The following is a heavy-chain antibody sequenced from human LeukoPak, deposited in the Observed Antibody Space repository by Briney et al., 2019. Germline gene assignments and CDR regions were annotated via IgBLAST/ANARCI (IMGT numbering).Heavy chain of an antibody. Sequence: SETLSLTCSVSGGSISSGYYWGWIRQPPGKGLEWIGSIYHSGSTYYNPSLKSRVTISVDTSKNQFSLKLSSVTAADTAVYYCARVYYDSSGYKPYYYYYYMDVWGKGTTVTVSS. CDR1: GGSISSGYY. V-gene: IGHV4-38-2*02. J-gene: IGHJ6*03. D-gene: IGHD3-22*01. CDR3: ARVYYDSSGYKPYYYYYYMDV. CDR2: IYHSGST.